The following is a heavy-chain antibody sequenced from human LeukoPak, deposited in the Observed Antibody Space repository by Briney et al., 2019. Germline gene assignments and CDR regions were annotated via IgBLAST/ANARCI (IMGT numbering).Heavy chain of an antibody. V-gene: IGHV3-7*01. CDR1: GVTFSREW. J-gene: IGHJ3*02. CDR2: IKRDGSET. CDR3: ARDRTYCSGGRCSDLFAI. D-gene: IGHD2-15*01. Sequence: PGGTLRLSCAASGVTFSREWMTWVGQAAGKGGEGGADIKRDGSETNHLHSRFIISRDNGKTSLYLQMDSLRAQDTAVYYCARDRTYCSGGRCSDLFAIWGQGTMLTVPS.